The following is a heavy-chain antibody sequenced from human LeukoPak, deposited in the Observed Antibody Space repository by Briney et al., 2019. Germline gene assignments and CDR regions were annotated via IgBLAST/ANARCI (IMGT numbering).Heavy chain of an antibody. CDR1: GGTFSSYA. D-gene: IGHD6-19*01. CDR2: INPNSGGT. Sequence: ASVKVSCKASGGTFSSYAISWVRQAPGQGLEWMGWINPNSGGTNYAQKFQGRVTMTRDTSISTAYMELSRLRYDDTAVYYCARDLGGAVAGTSWGQGTLVTVSS. J-gene: IGHJ4*02. V-gene: IGHV1-2*02. CDR3: ARDLGGAVAGTS.